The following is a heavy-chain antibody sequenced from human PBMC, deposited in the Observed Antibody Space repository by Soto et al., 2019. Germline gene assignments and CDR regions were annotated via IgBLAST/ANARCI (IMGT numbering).Heavy chain of an antibody. D-gene: IGHD3-16*02. J-gene: IGHJ4*02. V-gene: IGHV3-30-3*01. CDR3: ARDFPFHRLGELSLYLDY. CDR2: ISYDGSNK. CDR1: GFTFSSYA. Sequence: QVQLVESGGGVVQPGRSLRLSCAASGFTFSSYAMHWVRQAPGKGLEWVAVISYDGSNKYYADSVKGRFTISRDNSKNTLYLHMNSLRAEDTAVYYCARDFPFHRLGELSLYLDYWGQGTLVTVSS.